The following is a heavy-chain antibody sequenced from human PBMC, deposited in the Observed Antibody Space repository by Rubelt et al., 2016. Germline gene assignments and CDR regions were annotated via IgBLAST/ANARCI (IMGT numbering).Heavy chain of an antibody. Sequence: VQLQQWGAGLLKPSETLSLTCAVYGGSFSGYYWSWIRQPPGKGLEWVSVIYSGGSTYYADSVKVRFTISRHNSKNTLYLQMNSLRAEDTAVYYCAIWDFGVVITHYYYGMDVWGQGTTVTVSS. CDR2: IYSGGST. CDR1: GGSFSGYY. V-gene: IGHV3-53*04. J-gene: IGHJ6*02. CDR3: AIWDFGVVITHYYYGMDV. D-gene: IGHD3-3*01.